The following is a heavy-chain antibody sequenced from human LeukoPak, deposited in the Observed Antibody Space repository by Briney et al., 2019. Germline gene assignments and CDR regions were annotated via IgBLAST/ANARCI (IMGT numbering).Heavy chain of an antibody. CDR3: ARHIGGGIEDMDV. V-gene: IGHV4-59*08. CDR1: GGSIGTYY. D-gene: IGHD3-16*02. Sequence: LETLSLTCTVSGGSIGTYYWSWVRQSPGTGLEWIGYIYVTGTRYNPYLRSRVTISVDRSRNQFFLKMTSVTAADTAVYYCARHIGGGIEDMDVWGRGTKVTVSS. CDR2: IYVTGT. J-gene: IGHJ6*03.